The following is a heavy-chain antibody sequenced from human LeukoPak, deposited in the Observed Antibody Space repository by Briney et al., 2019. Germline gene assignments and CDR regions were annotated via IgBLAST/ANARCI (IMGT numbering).Heavy chain of an antibody. D-gene: IGHD2/OR15-2a*01. CDR1: RGAFSNDA. V-gene: IGHV1-69*04. CDR3: AREIGGGPYYFDY. J-gene: IGHJ4*02. Sequence: GSSVKVSCKASRGAFSNDAINWVRQAPGQGLEWMGRIVPVLGFTNFPQNFEGRVTLTADTSTTTAYMELSSLTSDDTAVYYCAREIGGGPYYFDYWGQGTLVTVSS. CDR2: IVPVLGFT.